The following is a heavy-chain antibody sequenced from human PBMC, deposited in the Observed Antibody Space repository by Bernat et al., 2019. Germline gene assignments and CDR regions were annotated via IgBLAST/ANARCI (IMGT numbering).Heavy chain of an antibody. CDR2: IWYDGSNK. V-gene: IGHV3-33*01. D-gene: IGHD4-17*01. J-gene: IGHJ1*01. CDR3: AREGTPNDYGELVYFKH. Sequence: QVQLVESGGGVVQPGRSLRLSCAASGFTFSSYGMHWVRQAPGKGLEWVAVIWYDGSNKDYADTAKGRFTISRDNSKNTLYLQMNSLGAEDTAVYYCAREGTPNDYGELVYFKHWGQGTLVTVSS. CDR1: GFTFSSYG.